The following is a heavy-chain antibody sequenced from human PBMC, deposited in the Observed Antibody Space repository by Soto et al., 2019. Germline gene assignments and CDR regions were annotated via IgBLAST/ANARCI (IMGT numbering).Heavy chain of an antibody. J-gene: IGHJ4*01. V-gene: IGHV4-4*07. CDR3: AREFSATQRGFDY. Sequence: KTSETLSLTCTVSGGSISNFHWSWIRQPAGKGLEWIGRVSSSGSTNYNPSLKSRVTVSVDTSKKQFSLILTSVTAADTAMYYCAREFSATQRGFDYWGHGTLVTVSS. D-gene: IGHD6-19*01. CDR2: VSSSGST. CDR1: GGSISNFH.